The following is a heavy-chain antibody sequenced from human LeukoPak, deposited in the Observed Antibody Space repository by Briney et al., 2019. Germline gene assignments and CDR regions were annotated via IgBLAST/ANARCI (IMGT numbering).Heavy chain of an antibody. Sequence: SETLSLTCTVSGGSISSFYWNWIRQPPGKGLEWIAYIYHSGDTRYNPSLKSRVTISVDTSKSQFSLKLSSVTAADTAVYYCARVKRGYCSSTSCYLNAFDIWGQGTMVTVSS. D-gene: IGHD2-2*01. V-gene: IGHV4-59*12. CDR3: ARVKRGYCSSTSCYLNAFDI. CDR2: IYHSGDT. CDR1: GGSISSFY. J-gene: IGHJ3*02.